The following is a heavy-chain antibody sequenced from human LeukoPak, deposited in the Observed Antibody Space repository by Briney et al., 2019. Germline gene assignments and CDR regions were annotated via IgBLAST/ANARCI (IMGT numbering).Heavy chain of an antibody. J-gene: IGHJ4*02. V-gene: IGHV3-23*01. CDR3: AKAGRYDFWSGYYQGDY. D-gene: IGHD3-3*01. CDR1: GFTFSSYS. Sequence: PGGSLRLSCAASGFTFSSYSMNWVRQAPGKGLEWVSAISGSGGSTYYADSVKGRFTISRDNSKNTLYLQMNSLRAEDTAVYYCAKAGRYDFWSGYYQGDYWGQGTLVTVSS. CDR2: ISGSGGST.